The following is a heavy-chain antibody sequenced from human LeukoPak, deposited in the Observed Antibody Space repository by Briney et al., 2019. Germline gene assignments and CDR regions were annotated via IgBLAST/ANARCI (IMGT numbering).Heavy chain of an antibody. V-gene: IGHV3-21*01. CDR3: ARDRLLWFGELWNWFDP. CDR2: ISSSSSYI. CDR1: GFTFSSYS. J-gene: IGHJ5*02. D-gene: IGHD3-10*01. Sequence: GGSLRLSCAASGFTFSSYSMNWVRQAPGKGLEWVSSISSSSSYIYYADSVKGRFTISRDNAKNSLYLQMNSLRAEDMAVYYCARDRLLWFGELWNWFDPWGQGTLVTVSS.